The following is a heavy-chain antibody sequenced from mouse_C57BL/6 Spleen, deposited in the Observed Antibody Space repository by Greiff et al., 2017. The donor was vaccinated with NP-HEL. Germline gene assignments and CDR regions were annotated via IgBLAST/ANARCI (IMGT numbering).Heavy chain of an antibody. CDR3: ARDGYYFDY. CDR2: ISYDGSN. V-gene: IGHV3-6*01. CDR1: GYSITSGYY. D-gene: IGHD2-2*01. J-gene: IGHJ2*01. Sequence: EVKLMESGPGLVKPSQSLSLTCSVTGYSITSGYYWNWIRQFPGNKLEWMGYISYDGSNNYNPSLKNRISITRGTSKNQFFLKLNSVTTEDTATYYCARDGYYFDYWGQGTTLTVSS.